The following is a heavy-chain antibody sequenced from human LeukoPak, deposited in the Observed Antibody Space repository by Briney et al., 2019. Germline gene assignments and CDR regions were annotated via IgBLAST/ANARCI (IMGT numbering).Heavy chain of an antibody. Sequence: SQTLSLTXTVSGGSISSGDYYWSWIRQPPGKGLEWIGYIYYSGSTYYKPSLKSRVTISVDTSKNHFSLKLSSVTAADTAVYYCARCYDSTSDAFDIWGQGTMVTVSS. CDR1: GGSISSGDYY. J-gene: IGHJ3*02. CDR3: ARCYDSTSDAFDI. D-gene: IGHD3-22*01. V-gene: IGHV4-30-4*08. CDR2: IYYSGST.